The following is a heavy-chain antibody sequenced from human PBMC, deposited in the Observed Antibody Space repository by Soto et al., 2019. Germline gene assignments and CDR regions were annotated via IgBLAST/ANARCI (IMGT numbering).Heavy chain of an antibody. Sequence: PSETLSLTCHVSGGSLHSGGYYWSWNRQHPGKGLEWIGYIYYRRSTYYNPSLKRRVTISVDTSKNQFSLKLSSVTAADTAVYYCASGDGGAARTGYYYSGMDFWGQGTTVTSP. J-gene: IGHJ6*02. CDR3: ASGDGGAARTGYYYSGMDF. V-gene: IGHV4-31*03. D-gene: IGHD6-6*01. CDR2: IYYRRST. CDR1: GGSLHSGGYY.